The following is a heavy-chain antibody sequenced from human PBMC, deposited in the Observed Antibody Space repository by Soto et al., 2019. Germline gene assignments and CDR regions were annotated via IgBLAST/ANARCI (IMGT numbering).Heavy chain of an antibody. CDR1: GGTFSSYP. Sequence: QVQLVQSGAEVKKPGSSVKVSCGASGGTFSSYPINWVRQAPGQGLEWMGGIIPFFGTSNYAQKFQGRVTINADESTSTAYMELRSLRSEDTAVHYRSRVGHITNYSMAVWGQGTTVPVPS. D-gene: IGHD1-26*01. J-gene: IGHJ6*02. CDR2: IIPFFGTS. CDR3: SRVGHITNYSMAV. V-gene: IGHV1-69*01.